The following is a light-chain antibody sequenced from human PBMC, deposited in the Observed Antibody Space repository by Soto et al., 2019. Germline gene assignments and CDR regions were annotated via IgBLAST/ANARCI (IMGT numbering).Light chain of an antibody. Sequence: EIVLTQSPGTLSLSPGERATLSCRASQSVSRSYLAWYQQKPGQAPRLLIYGASSRATGIPDRFSGSGSGTAFTLTISRLEPDDFALYYFQHYGSSPPSTFGHGTKVQL. CDR3: QHYGSSPPST. J-gene: IGKJ1*01. CDR1: QSVSRSY. V-gene: IGKV3-20*01. CDR2: GAS.